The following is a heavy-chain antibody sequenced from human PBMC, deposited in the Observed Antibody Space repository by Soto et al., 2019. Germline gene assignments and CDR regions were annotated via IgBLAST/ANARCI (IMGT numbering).Heavy chain of an antibody. CDR2: IYYSGRT. V-gene: IGHV4-59*01. J-gene: IGHJ4*02. Sequence: QVQLQESGPRLVKPSETLSLTCTVSGDPISSYYWTWIRQPPGKGLEYIGYIYYSGRTYYNPSLKSRVTISVDTSKNQFSLKLSSVTAADTAVYYCARGHLGITTTGTWYDFDYWGQGTLVTVSS. CDR1: GDPISSYY. CDR3: ARGHLGITTTGTWYDFDY. D-gene: IGHD2-15*01.